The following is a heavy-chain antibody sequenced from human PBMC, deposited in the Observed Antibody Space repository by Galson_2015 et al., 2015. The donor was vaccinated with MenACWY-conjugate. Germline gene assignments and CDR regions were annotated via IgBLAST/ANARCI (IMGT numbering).Heavy chain of an antibody. J-gene: IGHJ6*03. CDR2: GST. D-gene: IGHD4-17*01. CDR3: ARAATVTTYAGYYYYMDV. V-gene: IGHV4-59*01. Sequence: GSTNYNPSLKSRVTISVDTSKNQFSLKLSSVTAADTAVYYCARAATVTTYAGYYYYMDVWGKGTTVTVSS.